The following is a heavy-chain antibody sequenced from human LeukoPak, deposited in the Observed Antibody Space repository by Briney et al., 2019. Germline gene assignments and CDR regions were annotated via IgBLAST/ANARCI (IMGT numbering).Heavy chain of an antibody. CDR3: TSFETVAVKPFDY. V-gene: IGHV3-21*01. Sequence: SGGSLRLSCAASGFTFSRDSMNWVRQAPGKGLEWVSSISSDSVYIYYAESVTGRFTISRDNAENSLYLQMNSLRAEDTAVYYCTSFETVAVKPFDYWGQGALVTVSS. CDR1: GFTFSRDS. CDR2: ISSDSVYI. D-gene: IGHD6-19*01. J-gene: IGHJ4*02.